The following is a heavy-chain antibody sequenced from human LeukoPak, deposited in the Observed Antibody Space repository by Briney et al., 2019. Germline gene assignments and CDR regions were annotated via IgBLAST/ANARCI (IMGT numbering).Heavy chain of an antibody. CDR3: ARGRGSYYFDY. CDR1: GFTVSTNY. CDR2: LYSGGRT. D-gene: IGHD1-26*01. V-gene: IGHV3-53*01. Sequence: PGGSLRLSCAASGFTVSTNYMSWVRQAPGKGLEWVSVLYSGGRTYYADSVQGRFTSSRDNSKNTLYLQMNSLRAEDTAVYYCARGRGSYYFDYWGQGTLVTVSS. J-gene: IGHJ4*02.